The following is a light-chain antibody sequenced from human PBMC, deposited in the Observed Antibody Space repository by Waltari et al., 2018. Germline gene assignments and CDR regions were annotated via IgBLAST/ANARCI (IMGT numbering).Light chain of an antibody. V-gene: IGKV3-11*01. CDR3: QQRSIWPWT. Sequence: EIVLTQSPATLSLSPGESATLPCRASQSVGRSLAWYQQKPGQAPRLVLYAASNRATGIPDRFSGSNSGTDFSLTISSLEAEDFAVYYCQQRSIWPWTFGLGTKVEVK. J-gene: IGKJ1*01. CDR1: QSVGRS. CDR2: AAS.